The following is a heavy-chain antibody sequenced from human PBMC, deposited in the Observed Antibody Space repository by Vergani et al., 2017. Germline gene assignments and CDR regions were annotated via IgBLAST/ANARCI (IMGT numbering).Heavy chain of an antibody. V-gene: IGHV3-30*01. Sequence: QVQLVESGGGVVQPGRSLRLSCAASGFTFSSYAMHWVRQAPGKGLEWVAVISYDGSNKYYADSVKGRFTISRDNSKNTLYLQMNSLRAEDTAVYYCARDLGSTNDAFDIWGHGTMVTVSS. J-gene: IGHJ3*02. CDR3: ARDLGSTNDAFDI. D-gene: IGHD3-10*02. CDR1: GFTFSSYA. CDR2: ISYDGSNK.